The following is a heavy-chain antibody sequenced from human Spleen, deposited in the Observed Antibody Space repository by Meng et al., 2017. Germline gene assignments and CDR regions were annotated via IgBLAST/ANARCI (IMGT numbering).Heavy chain of an antibody. CDR1: GGSFSDYY. V-gene: IGHV4-34*01. Sequence: SETLSLTCVVSGGSFSDYYWGWIRQPPGKGLEWIGEINHSGSTNYNPSLKSRVTISVDTSKNQFSLKLSSVTAADTAVYYCARGFGELFGPTYYYYGMDVWGQGTTVTVSS. D-gene: IGHD3-10*01. CDR2: INHSGST. CDR3: ARGFGELFGPTYYYYGMDV. J-gene: IGHJ6*02.